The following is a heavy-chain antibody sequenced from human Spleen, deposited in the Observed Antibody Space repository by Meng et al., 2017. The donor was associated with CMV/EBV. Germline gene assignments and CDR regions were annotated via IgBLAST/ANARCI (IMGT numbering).Heavy chain of an antibody. CDR3: ARAIAVAGTDGFDP. V-gene: IGHV4-39*07. Sequence: QLLVQESGPGLVKASATLSLTCTVSGGSISSSSYYWGWIRQPPGKGLEWIGSIYYSGSTYYNPSLKSRVTISVDTSKNQFSLKLSSVTAADTAVYYCARAIAVAGTDGFDPWGQGTLVTVSS. CDR2: IYYSGST. J-gene: IGHJ5*02. D-gene: IGHD6-19*01. CDR1: GGSISSSSYY.